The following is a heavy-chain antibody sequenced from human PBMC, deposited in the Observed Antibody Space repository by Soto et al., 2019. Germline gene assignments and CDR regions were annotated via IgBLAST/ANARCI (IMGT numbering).Heavy chain of an antibody. CDR2: ISSSSSYT. J-gene: IGHJ4*02. CDR3: ARDLVTGTL. Sequence: PGGSLRLSCAAYGFTFSDYYMSWIRQAPGKGLEWVSYISSSSSYTNYADSVKGRFTISRDNAKNSLYLQMNSLRAEDTAVYYCARDLVTGTLWGQGTLVTVSS. D-gene: IGHD1-20*01. V-gene: IGHV3-11*06. CDR1: GFTFSDYY.